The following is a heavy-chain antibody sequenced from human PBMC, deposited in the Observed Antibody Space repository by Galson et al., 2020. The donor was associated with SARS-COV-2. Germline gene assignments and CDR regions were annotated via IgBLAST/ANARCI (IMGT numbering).Heavy chain of an antibody. Sequence: GESLKISCAASGFPFSTYSMNWVRLAPGKGLEWVSSISTSSSYTYYVDSVKGRFSISRDNPRNSLYQKMNSLRAEDTAVYNCARDEGIRGYNYGRLYYGMDVWGQGTTVTGSS. V-gene: IGHV3-21*01. D-gene: IGHD5-18*01. CDR2: ISTSSSYT. CDR1: GFPFSTYS. J-gene: IGHJ6*02. CDR3: ARDEGIRGYNYGRLYYGMDV.